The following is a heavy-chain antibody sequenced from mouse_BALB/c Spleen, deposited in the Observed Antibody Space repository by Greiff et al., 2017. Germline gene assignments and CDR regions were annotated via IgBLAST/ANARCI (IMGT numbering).Heavy chain of an antibody. V-gene: IGHV5-6-5*01. Sequence: VQLKESGGGLVKPGGSLKLSCAASGFTFSSYAMSWVRQTPEKRLEWVASISSGGSTYYPDSVKGRFTISRDNARNILYLQMSSLRSEDTAMYYCARERERYYFDYWGQGTTLTVSS. CDR3: ARERERYYFDY. CDR2: ISSGGST. J-gene: IGHJ2*01. CDR1: GFTFSSYA.